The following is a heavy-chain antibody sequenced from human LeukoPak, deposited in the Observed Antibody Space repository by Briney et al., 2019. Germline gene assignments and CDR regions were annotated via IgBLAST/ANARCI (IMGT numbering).Heavy chain of an antibody. J-gene: IGHJ6*02. Sequence: SETLPLTCTVSDSSISSYYWSWIRQPAGKGLEWIGRIYTSGSTNYNPSLKSRVTMSVDTSKNQFSLKLSSVTAADTAVYYCVFGMDVWGQGTTVTVSS. V-gene: IGHV4-4*07. CDR1: DSSISSYY. CDR3: VFGMDV. CDR2: IYTSGST. D-gene: IGHD3-9*01.